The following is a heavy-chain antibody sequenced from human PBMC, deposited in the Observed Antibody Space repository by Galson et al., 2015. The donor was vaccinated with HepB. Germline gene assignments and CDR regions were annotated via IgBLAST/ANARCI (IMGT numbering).Heavy chain of an antibody. Sequence: SVKVSCKASGYTFTGYYMHWVRQAPGQGLEWMGRINPNSGGTNYAQKFQGRVTMIRDTSISTAYMELSRLRSDDTAIYYCARDLESGVFYYYYYMDVWGKGTAVTVSS. D-gene: IGHD3-10*01. CDR3: ARDLESGVFYYYYYMDV. CDR1: GYTFTGYY. V-gene: IGHV1-2*06. CDR2: INPNSGGT. J-gene: IGHJ6*03.